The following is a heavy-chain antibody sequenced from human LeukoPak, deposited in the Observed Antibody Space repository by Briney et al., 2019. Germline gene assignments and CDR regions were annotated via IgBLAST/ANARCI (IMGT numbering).Heavy chain of an antibody. D-gene: IGHD1-1*01. CDR2: IKYDGNEE. Sequence: GGSLRLSCAASGFTFSSYWMSWMRQAPEKGLEWVANIKYDGNEEYYVDSVKGRFTISRDNAKNSLYLQLNSLRVEDTAVYYKSGGAAPGSFDYWGQGTLVTVSP. CDR1: GFTFSSYW. J-gene: IGHJ4*02. CDR3: SGGAAPGSFDY. V-gene: IGHV3-7*01.